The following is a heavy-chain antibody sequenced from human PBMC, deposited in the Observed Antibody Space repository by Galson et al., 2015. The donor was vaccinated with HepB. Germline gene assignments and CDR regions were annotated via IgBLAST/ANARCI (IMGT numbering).Heavy chain of an antibody. CDR2: ISSSSRTI. CDR3: ARDRNTYQYSFGMDV. V-gene: IGHV3-48*02. Sequence: SLRLSCAASGFTFSSYSMNWVRQAPGKGLEWVSYISSSSRTIYNADSVKGRFTISRDNAKNSLYLQMNSLRDEDTAVYYCARDRNTYQYSFGMDVWGQGTTVTVSS. D-gene: IGHD2-2*01. J-gene: IGHJ6*02. CDR1: GFTFSSYS.